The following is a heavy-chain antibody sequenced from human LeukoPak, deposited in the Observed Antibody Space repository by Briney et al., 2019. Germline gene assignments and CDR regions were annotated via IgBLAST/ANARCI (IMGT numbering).Heavy chain of an antibody. J-gene: IGHJ4*02. CDR1: GFTFSTYS. V-gene: IGHV3-48*01. Sequence: PGGSLRLSCAASGFTFSTYSMNWVRQAPGKGLEWVSYISSSSSTIYYADSVKGRFTISRDNAKNSLYLQMNSLRAEDTAVYYCARVPFMIVECYYFDYWGQGTLVTVSS. CDR2: ISSSSSTI. CDR3: ARVPFMIVECYYFDY. D-gene: IGHD3-22*01.